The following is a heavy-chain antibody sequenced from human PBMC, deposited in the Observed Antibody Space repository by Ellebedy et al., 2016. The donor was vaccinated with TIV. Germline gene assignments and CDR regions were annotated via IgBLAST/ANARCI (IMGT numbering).Heavy chain of an antibody. J-gene: IGHJ4*02. CDR3: AKDPSDYWGCFDY. D-gene: IGHD7-27*01. Sequence: GESLKISCAASGFIFSNYVMAWVRQVPGKGLEWVSAMAEYDGRTFYADSVRGRFTISRDNSVNTLFLHLHSLRAEDTALYYCAKDPSDYWGCFDYWGQGTLVTVSS. CDR1: GFIFSNYV. CDR2: MAEYDGRT. V-gene: IGHV3-23*01.